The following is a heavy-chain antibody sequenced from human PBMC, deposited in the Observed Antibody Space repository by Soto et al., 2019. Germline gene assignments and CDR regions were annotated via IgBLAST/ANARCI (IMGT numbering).Heavy chain of an antibody. D-gene: IGHD3-9*01. J-gene: IGHJ6*02. Sequence: SETLSLTCTVSGGSISSSSYYWGWIRQPPGKGLEWIGSIYYSGSTYYNPSLKSRVTISVDTSKNQFSLKLSSVTAADTAVYYCARRGYDILTGYYPTNGMDVWGQGTTVTVSS. CDR1: GGSISSSSYY. CDR3: ARRGYDILTGYYPTNGMDV. V-gene: IGHV4-39*01. CDR2: IYYSGST.